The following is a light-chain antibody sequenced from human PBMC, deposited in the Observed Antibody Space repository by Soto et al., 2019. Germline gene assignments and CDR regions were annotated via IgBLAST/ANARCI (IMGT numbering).Light chain of an antibody. Sequence: QSVLTQPASVSGSPGQSITISCTGTSSDVGGYNYLSWYQQHPGKAPRVMIYEVSNRRSGVSNRFSGSKSCNTAYLTISGLPDEDEGDYFCSSYTTSGTSVFGGGTKLTVL. CDR3: SSYTTSGTSV. V-gene: IGLV2-14*01. J-gene: IGLJ3*02. CDR2: EVS. CDR1: SSDVGGYNY.